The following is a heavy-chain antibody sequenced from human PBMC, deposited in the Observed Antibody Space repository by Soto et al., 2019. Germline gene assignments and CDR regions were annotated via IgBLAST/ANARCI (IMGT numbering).Heavy chain of an antibody. Sequence: QVQLVQSGAEVKKPGSSVKVSCKASGGTFGSYAISWVRQAPGQGLEWMGAIIPIFGTANYAQKFQGRVTITADESTSTAYMELSSLRSEDTAVYYCARGGYYYDSSGPPRGWYFDYWGQGTLVTVSS. J-gene: IGHJ4*02. D-gene: IGHD3-22*01. CDR1: GGTFGSYA. V-gene: IGHV1-69*01. CDR3: ARGGYYYDSSGPPRGWYFDY. CDR2: IIPIFGTA.